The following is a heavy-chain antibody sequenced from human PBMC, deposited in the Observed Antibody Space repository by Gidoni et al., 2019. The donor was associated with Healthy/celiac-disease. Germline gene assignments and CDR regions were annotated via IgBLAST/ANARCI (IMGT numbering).Heavy chain of an antibody. V-gene: IGHV3-30*18. J-gene: IGHJ4*02. Sequence: QVQLVESGGGVGQPGRSLRLSCAASGFTFSSYGMHWVRQAPGKGLEWVAVISYDGSNKYYADSVKGRFTISRDKSKNTLYLQMNSLRAEDTAVYYCAKDGGSSGWYDYWGQGTLVTVSS. CDR2: ISYDGSNK. D-gene: IGHD6-19*01. CDR3: AKDGGSSGWYDY. CDR1: GFTFSSYG.